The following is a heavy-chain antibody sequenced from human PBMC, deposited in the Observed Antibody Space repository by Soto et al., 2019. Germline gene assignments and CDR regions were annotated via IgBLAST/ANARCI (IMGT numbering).Heavy chain of an antibody. CDR3: ARHMFRTEQWLVPGYFGY. D-gene: IGHD6-19*01. CDR1: GYSFTSYW. Sequence: EVQLVQSGAEVKKPGESLKISCKGSGYSFTSYWIGWVRQMPGKGLEWMGIIYPGDSDTRYSPSFQGQVTISADKSIXTXSLQWSSLKASYTAMYCCARHMFRTEQWLVPGYFGYWGQGTLVTVSS. J-gene: IGHJ4*02. V-gene: IGHV5-51*01. CDR2: IYPGDSDT.